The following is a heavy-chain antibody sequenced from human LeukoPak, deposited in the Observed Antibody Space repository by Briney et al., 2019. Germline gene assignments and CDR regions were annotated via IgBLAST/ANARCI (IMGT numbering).Heavy chain of an antibody. CDR1: GFTFSTYG. CDR3: ARDSSGYCSSTSCYFGSH. D-gene: IGHD2-2*01. CDR2: ISYDGSNK. J-gene: IGHJ4*02. Sequence: PGGSLRLSCAASGFTFSTYGMHWVRQAPGKGLEWVAVISYDGSNKYYADSVKGRFTISRDNSKNTLYLQMNSLRAEDTAVYYCARDSSGYCSSTSCYFGSHWGQGTLVTVSS. V-gene: IGHV3-30*03.